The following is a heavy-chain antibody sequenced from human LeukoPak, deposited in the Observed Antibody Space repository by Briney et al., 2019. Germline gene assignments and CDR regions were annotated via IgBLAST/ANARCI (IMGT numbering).Heavy chain of an antibody. CDR1: GGSISSRGYY. CDR3: ANMGYSYAPGLFDP. D-gene: IGHD5-18*01. Sequence: PSETLSLTCTVSGGSISSRGYYWGWIRQTPGKGLEWIGSIYYSGSNYHNPSLKSRVSMSVDTSKNQFSLKLSSVTAADTAVYYCANMGYSYAPGLFDPWGQGTLVTVSS. V-gene: IGHV4-39*07. CDR2: IYYSGSN. J-gene: IGHJ5*02.